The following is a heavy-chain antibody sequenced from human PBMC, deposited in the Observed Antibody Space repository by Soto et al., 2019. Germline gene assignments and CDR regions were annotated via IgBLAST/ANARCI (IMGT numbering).Heavy chain of an antibody. V-gene: IGHV1-3*01. CDR3: ARGKGMEENYYYYGLDI. D-gene: IGHD1-1*01. Sequence: AAVKVSCKASGYTFSTHAMHWVRQAPGQSLEWMGWINGGTGQTKHSHRFQDRISITRDTSANTAYMELRSLRSEDTAVYYCARGKGMEENYYYYGLDIWGQGTTVTV. CDR1: GYTFSTHA. J-gene: IGHJ6*02. CDR2: INGGTGQT.